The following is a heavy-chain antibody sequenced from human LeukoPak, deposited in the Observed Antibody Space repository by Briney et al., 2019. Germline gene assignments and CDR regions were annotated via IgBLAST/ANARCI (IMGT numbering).Heavy chain of an antibody. CDR1: DDSISSGSYY. Sequence: SETLSLTCTVSDDSISSGSYYWSWIRQPAGKGLEWIGRIYASGSTNYNPSLKSRVTISVDRSKYQFSLKLSSVTAADTAVYYCARVDTAMNAFDIWGQGTMVTVSS. J-gene: IGHJ3*02. CDR2: IYASGST. V-gene: IGHV4-61*02. D-gene: IGHD5-18*01. CDR3: ARVDTAMNAFDI.